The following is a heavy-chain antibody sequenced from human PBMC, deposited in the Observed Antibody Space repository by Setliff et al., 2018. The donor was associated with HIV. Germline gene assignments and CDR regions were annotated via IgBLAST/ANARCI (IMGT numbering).Heavy chain of an antibody. V-gene: IGHV1-69*13. J-gene: IGHJ5*02. CDR3: AAGLNYYDRSGLGA. CDR1: GGTFSTYA. CDR2: IVPGFGIG. D-gene: IGHD3-22*01. Sequence: ASVKVSCKASGGTFSTYAISWVRQAPGQGLEWMGGIVPGFGIGRSPQKFQGRVIIPADESTSTAYMELSSLTSGDTAVYYCAAGLNYYDRSGLGAWGQGTLVTVSS.